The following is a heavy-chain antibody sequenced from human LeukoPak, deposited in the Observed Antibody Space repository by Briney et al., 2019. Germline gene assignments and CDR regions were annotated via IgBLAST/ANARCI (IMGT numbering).Heavy chain of an antibody. D-gene: IGHD3-9*01. J-gene: IGHJ3*02. CDR3: ARARAAILTGYYVLDTFDI. Sequence: ASVKVSCKAAEYTFTVYYLHWVRLAPGQGFEWMGRISPSSGGTDYSQKFQGRVTMTRDTSISTAYMELSRLTSDDTAVYYCARARAAILTGYYVLDTFDIWGEGTRVSVSS. CDR1: EYTFTVYY. CDR2: ISPSSGGT. V-gene: IGHV1-2*06.